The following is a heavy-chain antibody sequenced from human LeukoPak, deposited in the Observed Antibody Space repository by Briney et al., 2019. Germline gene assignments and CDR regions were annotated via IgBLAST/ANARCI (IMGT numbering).Heavy chain of an antibody. J-gene: IGHJ4*02. CDR2: IDPEDGET. D-gene: IGHD6-25*01. V-gene: IGHV1-24*01. Sequence: GASVKVSCKVSGHTLSDLSTHWVRQAPGGGLEWMGGIDPEDGETIYAQKFQGRVTMTRDTSTSTVYMELSSLRSEDTAVYYCARAAISGYDYWGQGTLVTVSS. CDR1: GHTLSDLS. CDR3: ARAAISGYDY.